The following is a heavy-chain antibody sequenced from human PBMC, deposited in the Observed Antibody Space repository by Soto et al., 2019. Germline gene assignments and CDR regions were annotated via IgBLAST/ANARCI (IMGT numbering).Heavy chain of an antibody. V-gene: IGHV1-69*02. D-gene: IGHD3-10*01. CDR1: GGTFGSFS. CDR3: ARGGPGNTTASCES. J-gene: IGHJ4*02. Sequence: QVQLVQSGTEVKKPGSSVKVSCKASGGTFGSFSITWVRQAPGQGLEWMGRIFPILGMSSSAERFQGRVTITVDKSTNTAYLELTSLRSEVTAVYYCARGGPGNTTASCESGGQGTLVSVSS. CDR2: IFPILGMS.